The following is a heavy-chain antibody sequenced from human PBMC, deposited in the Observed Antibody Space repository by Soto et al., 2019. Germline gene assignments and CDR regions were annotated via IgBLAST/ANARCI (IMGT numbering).Heavy chain of an antibody. CDR2: IYYSGST. CDR1: GGSISSYY. D-gene: IGHD2-8*01. J-gene: IGHJ4*02. V-gene: IGHV4-59*01. CDR3: ARVYGDYLDY. Sequence: QVQLQESGPGLVKPSETLSHTCTVSGGSISSYYWSWIRQPPGKGLEWIGYIYYSGSTNYNPSLKSRVTISVDTTKNQFSLKLSSVTAADTAVYYCARVYGDYLDYWGQGTLVTVSS.